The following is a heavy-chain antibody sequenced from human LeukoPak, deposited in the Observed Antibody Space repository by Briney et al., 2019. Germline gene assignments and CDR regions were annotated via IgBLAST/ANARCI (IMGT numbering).Heavy chain of an antibody. J-gene: IGHJ4*02. CDR1: SGSFSGYY. Sequence: SETLSLTCAVYSGSFSGYYWSWISQPPGKGLEWIGEINHSGSTNYNPSLKSRVTISVDTSKNQFSLKLSSVTAADTAVYYCAGYNSSGWYAFDYWGQGTLVTVSS. CDR3: AGYNSSGWYAFDY. D-gene: IGHD6-19*01. CDR2: INHSGST. V-gene: IGHV4-34*01.